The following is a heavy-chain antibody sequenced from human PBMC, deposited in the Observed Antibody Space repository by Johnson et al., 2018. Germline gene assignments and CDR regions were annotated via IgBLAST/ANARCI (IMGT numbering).Heavy chain of an antibody. J-gene: IGHJ6*02. Sequence: QVQLVESGAEVKKPGASVKVSCKASGGTFSSYAISWVRQAPGQGLEWMGGIIPIFGTANYAQKFQGRVTITADEATSTAYMELSSLRSEDTAVYYCAGGSGGLGSYYYYGMDVWGQGTTVTGSS. V-gene: IGHV1-69*01. CDR3: AGGSGGLGSYYYYGMDV. D-gene: IGHD1-26*01. CDR1: GGTFSSYA. CDR2: IIPIFGTA.